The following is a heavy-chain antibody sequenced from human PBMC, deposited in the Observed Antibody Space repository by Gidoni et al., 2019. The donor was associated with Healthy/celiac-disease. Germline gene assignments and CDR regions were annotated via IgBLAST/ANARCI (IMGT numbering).Heavy chain of an antibody. V-gene: IGHV4-31*01. D-gene: IGHD3-10*01. CDR2: TYYRGST. CDR3: AREDVGGSYDY. J-gene: IGHJ4*02. Sequence: QVPLQESGPGLVKPSQTLSLTCTVSGGSISSGGYYWSWIRQHPGKGLEWIVYTYYRGSTYYKPSLKSLVTISVDTSKNQFSLKLSSVTAADTAVYYCAREDVGGSYDYWGQGTLVTVSA. CDR1: GGSISSGGYY.